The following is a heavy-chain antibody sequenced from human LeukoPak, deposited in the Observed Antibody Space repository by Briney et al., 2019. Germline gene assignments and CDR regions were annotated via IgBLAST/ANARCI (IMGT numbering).Heavy chain of an antibody. CDR3: ASTGYCSSTSCYGIDY. CDR1: GYSFTSFW. D-gene: IGHD2-2*01. Sequence: GESLRISCKGSGYSFTSFWNSWVRQMPGKGLEWVGRIDPSDSYTNYSPSFQGHVTISADKSISTAYLQWSSLKASDSAMYYCASTGYCSSTSCYGIDYWGQGTLVTVSS. J-gene: IGHJ4*02. V-gene: IGHV5-10-1*01. CDR2: IDPSDSYT.